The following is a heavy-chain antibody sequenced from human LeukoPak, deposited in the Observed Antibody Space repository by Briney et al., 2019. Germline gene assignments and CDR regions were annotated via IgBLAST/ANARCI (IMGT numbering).Heavy chain of an antibody. D-gene: IGHD3-10*02. V-gene: IGHV3-30*04. CDR3: AELGITMIGGV. CDR1: GFSLSSYA. J-gene: IGHJ6*04. Sequence: GGSLRLSCAASGFSLSSYAMHWVRQAPGKGLEWVAVISYDGSNKDYADAVKGRFTISRDNSKNSLYLQMNSLRAEDTAVYYCAELGITMIGGVWGKGTTVTISS. CDR2: ISYDGSNK.